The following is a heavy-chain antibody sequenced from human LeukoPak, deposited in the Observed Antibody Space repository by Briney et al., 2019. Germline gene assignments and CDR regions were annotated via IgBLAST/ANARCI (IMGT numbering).Heavy chain of an antibody. D-gene: IGHD4-11*01. CDR1: GGSISSYY. CDR2: IYYSGST. J-gene: IGHJ6*03. Sequence: SETLSLTCTVSGGSISSYYWSWIRQPPGKGLEWIGYIYYSGSTNYNPSLKSRVTISVDTSKNQFSLKLSSVTAADTAVYYCARTHTVTVHGGYYYYYMDVWGKGTTVTVSS. CDR3: ARTHTVTVHGGYYYYYMDV. V-gene: IGHV4-59*12.